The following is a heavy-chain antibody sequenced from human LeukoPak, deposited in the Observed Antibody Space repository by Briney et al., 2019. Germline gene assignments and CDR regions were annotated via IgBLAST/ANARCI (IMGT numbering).Heavy chain of an antibody. J-gene: IGHJ6*03. CDR3: ARVASAYCSSTSCYRDYYYYYMDV. CDR2: IIPIFGTA. V-gene: IGHV1-69*13. Sequence: SVKVSCKASGGTFSSYAISWVRQAPGQGLEWMGGIIPIFGTANYAQKFQGRVTITADESTSTAYMELSSLRSEDTAVYYCARVASAYCSSTSCYRDYYYYYMDVWGKGTTVTVSS. CDR1: GGTFSSYA. D-gene: IGHD2-2*02.